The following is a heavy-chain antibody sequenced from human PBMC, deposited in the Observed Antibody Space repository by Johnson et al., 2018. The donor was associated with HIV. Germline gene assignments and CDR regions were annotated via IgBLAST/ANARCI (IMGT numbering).Heavy chain of an antibody. CDR2: IYSGGST. J-gene: IGHJ3*02. Sequence: VQLVESGGGLVQPGGSLRLSCAASGFTVRSNYMSWVRQAPGKGLEWVSVIYSGGSTYYADSVKGRFTIARDNSKNTLYLQMNSLRAEDTAVYYCAKCGDADAFDIWGQGTMVTVSS. CDR3: AKCGDADAFDI. V-gene: IGHV3-66*02. CDR1: GFTVRSNY. D-gene: IGHD3-10*01.